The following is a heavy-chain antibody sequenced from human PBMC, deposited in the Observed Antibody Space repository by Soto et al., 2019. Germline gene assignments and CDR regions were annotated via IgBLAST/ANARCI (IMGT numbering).Heavy chain of an antibody. Sequence: QVQLVQSGAEVKKPGASVKVSCKASGYTFTSYGISWVRQAPGQGLEWMGWISAYNGNTNYAQKLQGRVTMTTDTSTSTAYMELRSLRSDDTAVYYCARREGPTPQEDADYYYYGMDVWGQGTTVTVSS. CDR3: ARREGPTPQEDADYYYYGMDV. J-gene: IGHJ6*02. V-gene: IGHV1-18*01. CDR2: ISAYNGNT. CDR1: GYTFTSYG.